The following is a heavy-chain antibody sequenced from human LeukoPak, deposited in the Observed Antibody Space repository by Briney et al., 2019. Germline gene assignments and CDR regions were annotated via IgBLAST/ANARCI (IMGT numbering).Heavy chain of an antibody. V-gene: IGHV4-39*01. CDR2: IYYSGST. J-gene: IGHJ4*02. CDR1: GGSISSSSYY. Sequence: PSETLSLTCTVSGGSISSSSYYWGWIRQPPGKGLEWLGSIYYSGSTYYNPSLKSRVTIYVDTSKNQFSLKLSSVTAADTAVYYCARHPSVADYFDYWGQGTLVTVSS. CDR3: ARHPSVADYFDY. D-gene: IGHD6-19*01.